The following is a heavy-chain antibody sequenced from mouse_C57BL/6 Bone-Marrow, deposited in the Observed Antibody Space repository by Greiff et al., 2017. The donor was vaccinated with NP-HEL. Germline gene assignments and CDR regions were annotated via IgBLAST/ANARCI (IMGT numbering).Heavy chain of an antibody. Sequence: VQLQQSGPELVKPGDSVKISCKASGYSFTGYFMNWVMQSHGKSLEWIGRINPYNGDTFYNQKFKGKATLTVDKSSSTAHMELRSLTSEDAAVYYCARRTTVRAMDYWGQGTSVTVSS. J-gene: IGHJ4*01. CDR2: INPYNGDT. V-gene: IGHV1-20*01. CDR1: GYSFTGYF. CDR3: ARRTTVRAMDY. D-gene: IGHD1-1*01.